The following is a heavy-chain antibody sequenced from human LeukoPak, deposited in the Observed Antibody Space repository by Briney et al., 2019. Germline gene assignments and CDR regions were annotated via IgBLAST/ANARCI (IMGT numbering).Heavy chain of an antibody. CDR2: ISGSGGST. Sequence: GGSLRLSCAASGFTFSSYAMGWVRQAPGKGLEWVSAISGSGGSTYYADSVKGRFTISRDNSKNTLYLQMNSLRAEDTAVYYCAKALRKYYGSGSYYSRVYYFDYWSQGTLVTVSS. J-gene: IGHJ4*02. D-gene: IGHD3-10*01. CDR3: AKALRKYYGSGSYYSRVYYFDY. CDR1: GFTFSSYA. V-gene: IGHV3-23*01.